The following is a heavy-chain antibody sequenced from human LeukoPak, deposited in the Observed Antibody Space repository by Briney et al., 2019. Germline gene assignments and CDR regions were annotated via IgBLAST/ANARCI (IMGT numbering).Heavy chain of an antibody. CDR1: GFTFTLYW. V-gene: IGHV3-7*01. J-gene: IGHJ4*02. CDR2: INQDESQQ. Sequence: GGSLRLSCTTSGFTFTLYWMAWIRQSPGKGLEWVTNINQDESQQYYLESVEGRFTVSRGNARNSVYLHMNNLRVEDTAVYYCSNGIYSPSYWGRGTLVTVSS. CDR3: SNGIYSPSY. D-gene: IGHD6-13*01.